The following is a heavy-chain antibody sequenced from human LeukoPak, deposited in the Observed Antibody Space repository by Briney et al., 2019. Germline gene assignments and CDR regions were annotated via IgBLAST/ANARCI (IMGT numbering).Heavy chain of an antibody. V-gene: IGHV1-18*01. J-gene: IGHJ4*02. D-gene: IGHD3-3*01. CDR2: ISAYSGNT. CDR1: GYTFTTYG. CDR3: ARSVLRFLEWDIDY. Sequence: GASVKVSCKASGYTFTTYGISWVRQAPGQGLEWMGWISAYSGNTNYAQKLQDRVTMTTDTSTSTAYMELRSLRSDDTAVYYCARSVLRFLEWDIDYWGQGTLVTVSS.